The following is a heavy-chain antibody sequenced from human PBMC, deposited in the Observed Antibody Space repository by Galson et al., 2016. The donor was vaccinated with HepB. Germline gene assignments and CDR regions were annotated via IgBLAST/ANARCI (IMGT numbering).Heavy chain of an antibody. CDR3: ARIRFSYGEVYFDY. D-gene: IGHD4-17*01. CDR2: IDWDDDK. V-gene: IGHV2-70*04. CDR1: GFSLSTSGMR. J-gene: IGHJ4*02. Sequence: PALVKPTQTLTLTCTFSGFSLSTSGMRVTWIRQPPGKALEWLARIDWDDDKFYSTSLKTRLSISKDTSKNQVVLTMTNMDPVDTATYYCARIRFSYGEVYFDYWGQGTLVTVSS.